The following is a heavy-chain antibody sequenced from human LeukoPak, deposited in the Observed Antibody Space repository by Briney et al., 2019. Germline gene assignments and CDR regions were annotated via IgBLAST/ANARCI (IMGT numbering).Heavy chain of an antibody. CDR1: RYTFPRHV. J-gene: IGHJ4*02. V-gene: IGHV1-18*01. CDR3: VRDPTNTSGRYAYFDS. D-gene: IGHD6-19*01. CDR2: ISCYNDDT. Sequence: ASVKVSCKPSRYTFPRHVISWVRQAPGQGREWMGWISCYNDDTKYTQNFQGRVTMSTDRSTTTAYMELRSLRSDATAVYYCVRDPTNTSGRYAYFDSWGQGTLVTVSS.